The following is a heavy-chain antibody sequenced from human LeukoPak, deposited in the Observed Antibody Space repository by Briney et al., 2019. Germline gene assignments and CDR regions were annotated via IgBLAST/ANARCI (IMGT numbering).Heavy chain of an antibody. J-gene: IGHJ4*02. Sequence: GESLKISCKGSGYSFTSYWIGWVRQMPGKGLEWMGIIYPGDSDPRYSPSCQGQVTFSVDRSINTAYLQWSSLKASATAMYYCAGTYSGYDYWGQGTLVTVSS. CDR1: GYSFTSYW. CDR2: IYPGDSDP. D-gene: IGHD5-12*01. CDR3: AGTYSGYDY. V-gene: IGHV5-51*01.